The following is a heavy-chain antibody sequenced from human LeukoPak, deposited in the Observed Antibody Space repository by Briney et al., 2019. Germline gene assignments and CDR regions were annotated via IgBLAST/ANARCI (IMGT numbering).Heavy chain of an antibody. CDR3: ANHPAAGRGRVDY. CDR2: ISGSGGST. D-gene: IGHD6-13*01. V-gene: IGHV3-23*01. J-gene: IGHJ4*02. Sequence: PGGSLRLSCAASGFTFSSYAISWVRQAPGKGLEWVSAISGSGGSTYYADSVKGRFTISRDNSKNTLYLQMNSLRAEDTAVYYCANHPAAGRGRVDYWGQGTLVTVSS. CDR1: GFTFSSYA.